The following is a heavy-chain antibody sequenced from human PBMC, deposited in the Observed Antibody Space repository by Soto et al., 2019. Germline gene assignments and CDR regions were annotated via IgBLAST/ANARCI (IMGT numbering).Heavy chain of an antibody. Sequence: LSLTCTVSGGSISSYYWSWIRQPPGKGLEWIGYIYYSGSTNYNPSLKSRVTISVDTSKNQFSLKLSSVTAADTAVYYCAREDGYNLFDYWGQGTLVTV. CDR3: AREDGYNLFDY. J-gene: IGHJ4*02. V-gene: IGHV4-59*01. CDR1: GGSISSYY. D-gene: IGHD5-12*01. CDR2: IYYSGST.